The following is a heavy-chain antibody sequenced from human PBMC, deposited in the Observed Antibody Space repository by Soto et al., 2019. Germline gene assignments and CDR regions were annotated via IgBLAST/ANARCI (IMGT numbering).Heavy chain of an antibody. CDR1: GFTFGDYA. D-gene: IGHD3-16*01. Sequence: PGGSLRLSCTTSGFTFGDYALSWVRQAPGKGLEWVGFIRRNAYGGTTDYAASVKGRFTISRDDSKSIAYLQMNSLRTEDTALYYCTRASSLDFDFWGQGTLVTVYS. CDR3: TRASSLDFDF. V-gene: IGHV3-49*04. CDR2: IRRNAYGGTT. J-gene: IGHJ4*02.